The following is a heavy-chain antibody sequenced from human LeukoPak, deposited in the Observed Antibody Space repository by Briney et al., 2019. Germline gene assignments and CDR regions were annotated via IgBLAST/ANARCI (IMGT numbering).Heavy chain of an antibody. V-gene: IGHV3-23*01. CDR2: ISGSGGST. Sequence: GGSLRLSCAASGFTFSSYAMSWVRQAPGKGLEWVSAISGSGGSTYYADSVKGRFTISRDNAKNSLYLQMNSLRDEDTAVYYCARDVHSSWHPSPYYFDYWGQGTLVTVSS. D-gene: IGHD6-13*01. CDR3: ARDVHSSWHPSPYYFDY. J-gene: IGHJ4*02. CDR1: GFTFSSYA.